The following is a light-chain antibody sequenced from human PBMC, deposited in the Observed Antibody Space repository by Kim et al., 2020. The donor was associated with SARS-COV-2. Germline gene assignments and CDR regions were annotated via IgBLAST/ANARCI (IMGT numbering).Light chain of an antibody. Sequence: SYELTQPPSVSVSPGQTASITCSGDKLGDKYACWYQQKPGQSPVLVIYQDSKRPSGIPERFSGSNSGNTATLTIIGTQAMDEADYYCQAWDSRSWVFGGG. V-gene: IGLV3-1*01. J-gene: IGLJ3*02. CDR1: KLGDKY. CDR3: QAWDSRSWV. CDR2: QDS.